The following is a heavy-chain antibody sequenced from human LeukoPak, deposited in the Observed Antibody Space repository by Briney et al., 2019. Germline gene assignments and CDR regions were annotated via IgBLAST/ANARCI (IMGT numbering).Heavy chain of an antibody. Sequence: KPSETLSLTCTVSGDSIRNYYWSWIRQPPGKGLEWIGYIYNSGSTNYNPSLESRVTISVDTSKNQFSLKLSSVTAADTAVYYCARGFYGSGSHHYYFDSWGQGTLVTVSS. CDR3: ARGFYGSGSHHYYFDS. V-gene: IGHV4-59*01. CDR1: GDSIRNYY. CDR2: IYNSGST. J-gene: IGHJ4*02. D-gene: IGHD3-10*01.